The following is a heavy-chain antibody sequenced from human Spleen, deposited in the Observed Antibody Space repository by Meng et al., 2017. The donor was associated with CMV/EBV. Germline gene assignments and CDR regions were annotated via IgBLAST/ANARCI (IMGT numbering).Heavy chain of an antibody. V-gene: IGHV3-15*01. CDR3: TTDMPYYDFWSGYYLDDY. CDR1: GFTFSSYS. Sequence: GGSLRLSCAASGFTFSSYSMNWVRQAPGKGLEWVGRIKSKTDGGTTDYAAPVKGRFTISRDDSKNTLYLQMNSLKTEDTAVYYCTTDMPYYDFWSGYYLDDYWGQGTLVTVSS. J-gene: IGHJ4*02. CDR2: IKSKTDGGTT. D-gene: IGHD3-3*01.